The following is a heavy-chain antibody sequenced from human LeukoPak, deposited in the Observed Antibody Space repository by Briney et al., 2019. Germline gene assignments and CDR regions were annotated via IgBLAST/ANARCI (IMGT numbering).Heavy chain of an antibody. J-gene: IGHJ4*02. CDR3: AKRVAHSSGAYWDY. V-gene: IGHV3-23*01. Sequence: GGSLRLSCEASGFTFSSYGMSWVRQAPGKGLEWVSAISGGGGGTYYADSVKGRFTISRDNSKNTLYPQMNSLRAEDAAVYFCAKRVAHSSGAYWDYWGQGILVTVSP. CDR2: ISGGGGGT. CDR1: GFTFSSYG. D-gene: IGHD6-19*01.